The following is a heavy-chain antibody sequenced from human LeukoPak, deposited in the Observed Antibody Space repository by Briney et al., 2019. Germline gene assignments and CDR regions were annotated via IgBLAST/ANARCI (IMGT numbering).Heavy chain of an antibody. V-gene: IGHV4-39*07. D-gene: IGHD6-13*01. Sequence: SETLSLTCTVSGGSISSSSYYWGWIRQPPGKGLEWIGSIYYSGSTYYNPSLKSRVTISVDTSKNQFSLKLSSVTAADTAVYYCARDQWQLVDYWGQGTLVTVSS. CDR1: GGSISSSSYY. J-gene: IGHJ4*02. CDR2: IYYSGST. CDR3: ARDQWQLVDY.